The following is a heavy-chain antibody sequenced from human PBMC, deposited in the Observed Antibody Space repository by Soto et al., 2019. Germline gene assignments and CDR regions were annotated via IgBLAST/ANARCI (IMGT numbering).Heavy chain of an antibody. V-gene: IGHV3-15*01. CDR3: TTGLDFEWLLLWRLDY. CDR2: IKSKTDGGTT. J-gene: IGHJ4*02. Sequence: PGRSLRLSCAASGFTFSNAWMSWVRQAPGKGLEWVGLIKSKTDGGTTDYAAPVKGRFTISRDDSKNTLYLQMNSLKTEDTAVYYCTTGLDFEWLLLWRLDYWGQGTLVTGSS. CDR1: GFTFSNAW. D-gene: IGHD3-9*01.